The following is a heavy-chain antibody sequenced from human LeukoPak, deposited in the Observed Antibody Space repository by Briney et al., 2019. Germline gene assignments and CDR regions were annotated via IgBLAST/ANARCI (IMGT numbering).Heavy chain of an antibody. Sequence: GGSLRLSCAASGFTVSSNYMSWVRQAPGKRLEWVSVIYSGGSTYYADSVKGRFTISRDNSKNTLYLQMNSLRAEDTAVYYCARAEWELRFDYWGQGTLVTVSS. V-gene: IGHV3-53*01. CDR2: IYSGGST. CDR3: ARAEWELRFDY. D-gene: IGHD1-26*01. CDR1: GFTVSSNY. J-gene: IGHJ4*02.